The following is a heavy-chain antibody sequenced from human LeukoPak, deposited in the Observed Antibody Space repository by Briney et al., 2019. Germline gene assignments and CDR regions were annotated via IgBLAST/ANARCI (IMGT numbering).Heavy chain of an antibody. CDR3: ARGWLAAAGTGPNDY. J-gene: IGHJ4*02. V-gene: IGHV4-31*03. CDR1: GGSISSGGYY. CDR2: IYYSGST. D-gene: IGHD6-13*01. Sequence: SETLPLTCTVSGGSISSGGYYWSWIRQHPGKGLEWIGYIYYSGSTYYNPSLKSRVTISVDTSKNQFSLKLSSVTAADTAVYYCARGWLAAAGTGPNDYWGQGTLVTVSS.